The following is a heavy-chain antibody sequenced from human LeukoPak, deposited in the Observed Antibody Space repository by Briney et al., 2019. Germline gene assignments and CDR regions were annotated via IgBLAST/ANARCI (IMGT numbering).Heavy chain of an antibody. Sequence: SETLSLTCTVSGGPISSSSYYWGWIRQPPGKGLEWIGSIYYSGSTYYNPSLKSRVTISVDTSKNQFSLKLSSVTAADTAVYYCARAYYDFWSGYYTEWGQGTLVTVSS. J-gene: IGHJ4*02. V-gene: IGHV4-39*07. D-gene: IGHD3-3*01. CDR3: ARAYYDFWSGYYTE. CDR2: IYYSGST. CDR1: GGPISSSSYY.